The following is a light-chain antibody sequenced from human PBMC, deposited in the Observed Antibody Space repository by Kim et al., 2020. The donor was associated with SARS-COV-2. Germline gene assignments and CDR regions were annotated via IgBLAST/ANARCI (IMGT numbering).Light chain of an antibody. CDR1: KLGDKY. V-gene: IGLV3-1*01. CDR3: QAWDSSTAV. J-gene: IGLJ3*02. CDR2: KDS. Sequence: SSELTQQPSVSVSPGQTASITCSGDKLGDKYACWYQQKPGQSPVLVIYKDSKRPSGIPERFSGSNSGNTATLTISGTQAMDEADYYCQAWDSSTAVFGGGTQLTVL.